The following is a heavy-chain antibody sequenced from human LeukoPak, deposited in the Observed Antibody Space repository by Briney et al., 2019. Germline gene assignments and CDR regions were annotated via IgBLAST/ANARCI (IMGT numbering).Heavy chain of an antibody. CDR2: MNPNSGNT. CDR1: GYTFTSYD. CDR3: ASHSGALYSSSAPGYMDV. J-gene: IGHJ6*03. D-gene: IGHD6-13*01. V-gene: IGHV1-8*03. Sequence: GASVKVSCKASGYTFTSYDINWVRQATGQGLEWIGWMNPNSGNTGYAQKFQGRVTITRNTSISTAYMELSSLRSEDTAVYYCASHSGALYSSSAPGYMDVWGKGTTVTVSS.